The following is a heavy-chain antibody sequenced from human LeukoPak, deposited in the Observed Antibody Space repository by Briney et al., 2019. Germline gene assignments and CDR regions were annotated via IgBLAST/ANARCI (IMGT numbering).Heavy chain of an antibody. D-gene: IGHD3-22*01. Sequence: SVTPFLTCTGPGGPISSYYWSLIRQPPRKGLEWIGRIYSSGSTNYNPSLKSRVTMSVDTSKNQFSLKLSSVTAADTAVYYCARHKSTYYYDSSGYLYFDYWGQGTLVTVSS. CDR2: IYSSGST. V-gene: IGHV4-4*07. CDR1: GGPISSYY. J-gene: IGHJ4*02. CDR3: ARHKSTYYYDSSGYLYFDY.